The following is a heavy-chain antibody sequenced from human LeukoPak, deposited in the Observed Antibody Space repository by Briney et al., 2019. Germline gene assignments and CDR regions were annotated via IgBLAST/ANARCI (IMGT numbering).Heavy chain of an antibody. CDR2: IIPIFGTA. Sequence: SVKVSCKASGGSFSSYAISWVRQAPGQGLEWMGGIIPIFGTANYAQKFQGRVTITADESTSTAYMELSSLRSEDTAVYYCARAPTSSITIFGVVPDWFDPWGQGTLVTVSS. CDR3: ARAPTSSITIFGVVPDWFDP. CDR1: GGSFSSYA. J-gene: IGHJ5*02. V-gene: IGHV1-69*13. D-gene: IGHD3-3*01.